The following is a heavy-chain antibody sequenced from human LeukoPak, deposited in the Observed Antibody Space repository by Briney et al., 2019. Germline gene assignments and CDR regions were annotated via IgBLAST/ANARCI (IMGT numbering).Heavy chain of an antibody. Sequence: GGSLRLSCEDSGFTFRSYEMNWVRLAPGKGLEWVSGINGLGGGTAYADSVKGRFTISRDNDKNSLYLQMNSLRVEDTALYFCAKWNRQPLVKGWFDSWGQGTLVTVS. CDR3: AKWNRQPLVKGWFDS. CDR1: GFTFRSYE. V-gene: IGHV3-9*01. D-gene: IGHD6-13*01. CDR2: INGLGGGT. J-gene: IGHJ5*01.